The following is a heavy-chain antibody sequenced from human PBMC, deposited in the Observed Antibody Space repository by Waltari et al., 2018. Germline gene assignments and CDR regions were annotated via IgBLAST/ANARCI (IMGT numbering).Heavy chain of an antibody. CDR1: GYSISSGYY. J-gene: IGHJ4*02. CDR2: IYHSGST. D-gene: IGHD1-1*01. V-gene: IGHV4-38-2*01. Sequence: QVQLQESGPGLVKPSETLSLTCAVSGYSISSGYYWGWIRQTTGKGLEWIGSIYHSGSTYYDPSLKSRVTISVDTSKNQFSLKLSSVTAADTAVYYCARRKIHNWNLYYFDYWGQGTLVTVSS. CDR3: ARRKIHNWNLYYFDY.